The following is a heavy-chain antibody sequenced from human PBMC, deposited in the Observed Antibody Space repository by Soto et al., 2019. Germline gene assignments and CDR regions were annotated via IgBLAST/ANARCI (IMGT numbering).Heavy chain of an antibody. J-gene: IGHJ4*02. CDR2: ITTDKGKT. V-gene: IGHV1-18*01. CDR3: ATRSPAFDY. CDR1: GYTFTSYG. Sequence: QVQLVQSGPEVKKPGASVKVSCKTSGYTFTSYGISWVRQAPGQGLEWMGWITTDKGKTTYAQKFQGRVTMTTDTPTSTAYMEPRSPRSDDPAVYYCATRSPAFDYWGQGTLVTVSS.